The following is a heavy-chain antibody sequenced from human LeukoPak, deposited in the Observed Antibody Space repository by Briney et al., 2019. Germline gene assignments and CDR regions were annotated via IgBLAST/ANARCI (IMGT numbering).Heavy chain of an antibody. V-gene: IGHV3-23*01. CDR1: GFTFSSYA. CDR2: ISGSGGST. J-gene: IGHJ4*02. D-gene: IGHD5-18*01. CDR3: AKSKRGYSYGFLYVGY. Sequence: GGSLRLSCAASGFTFSSYAMSWVRQAPGKGLEWVSPISGSGGSTYYADSVKCRFTITRDNSKNTLYLQMNSLRAEDTAVYYCAKSKRGYSYGFLYVGYWGQGTLVTVSS.